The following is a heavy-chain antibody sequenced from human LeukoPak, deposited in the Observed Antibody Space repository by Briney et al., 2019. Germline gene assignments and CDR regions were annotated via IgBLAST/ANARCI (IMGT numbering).Heavy chain of an antibody. V-gene: IGHV1-18*01. Sequence: GASVKVSCKASGYTFTSYGISWVRQAPGQGLEWMGWISAYNGNTNYAQKLQGRVTMTTDTSTSTAYMELRSLRSDDTAVHYCARASVITEVGYSSSWYRPPGTRPYYMDVWGKGTTVTVSS. D-gene: IGHD6-13*01. CDR3: ARASVITEVGYSSSWYRPPGTRPYYMDV. CDR2: ISAYNGNT. J-gene: IGHJ6*03. CDR1: GYTFTSYG.